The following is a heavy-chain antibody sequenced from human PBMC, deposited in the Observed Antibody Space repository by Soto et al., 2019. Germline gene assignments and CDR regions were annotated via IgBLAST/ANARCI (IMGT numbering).Heavy chain of an antibody. V-gene: IGHV3-23*01. CDR3: AKVMVRGALYYYYGMDV. J-gene: IGHJ6*02. CDR1: GFTFSSYA. D-gene: IGHD3-10*01. CDR2: ISGSGGST. Sequence: GGSLRLSCAASGFTFSSYAMSWVRQAPGKGLEWVSAISGSGGSTYYADSVKGRFTISRDNSKNTLYLQMNSLRAEDTAVYYCAKVMVRGALYYYYGMDVWGQGTTVTVSS.